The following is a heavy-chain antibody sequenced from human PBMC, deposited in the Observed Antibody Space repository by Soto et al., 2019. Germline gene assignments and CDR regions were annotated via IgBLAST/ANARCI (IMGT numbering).Heavy chain of an antibody. CDR1: GYTFTGYY. CDR3: ARTWPPQPGTSYYFDY. CDR2: INPNSGGT. D-gene: IGHD1-26*01. J-gene: IGHJ4*02. Sequence: ASVKVSCKASGYTFTGYYMHWVRQAPGQGLEWMGWINPNSGGTNYAQKFQGWVTMTRDTSISTAYMELSRLRSDDTAVYYCARTWPPQPGTSYYFDYWGQGTLVTVSS. V-gene: IGHV1-2*04.